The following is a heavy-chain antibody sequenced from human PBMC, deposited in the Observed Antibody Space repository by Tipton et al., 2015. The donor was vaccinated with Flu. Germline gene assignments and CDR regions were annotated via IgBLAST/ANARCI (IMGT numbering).Heavy chain of an antibody. CDR1: GASISEKD. V-gene: IGHV4-4*07. CDR2: VDIRGIS. Sequence: TLSLTCSVYGASISEKDWSWIRLAAGKGLEWIGRVDIRGISQYNPSLQSRVTLSADASTNQVSLRLTHVTASDTAVYFCAIDRLGEFDYWGQGTLVTVSS. D-gene: IGHD1-26*01. J-gene: IGHJ4*02. CDR3: AIDRLGEFDY.